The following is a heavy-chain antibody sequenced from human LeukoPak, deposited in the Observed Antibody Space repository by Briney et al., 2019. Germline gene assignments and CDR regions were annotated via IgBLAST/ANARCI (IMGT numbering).Heavy chain of an antibody. CDR3: ARDADYYGSGTYYMDV. V-gene: IGHV1-46*01. CDR2: INPSGGSA. J-gene: IGHJ6*03. CDR1: GYTFTSYY. D-gene: IGHD3-10*01. Sequence: GASVTVSCKASGYTFTSYYMHWVRQAPGLGLEWMGIINPSGGSATYAQKFQGRVTMTRDTSTSTVYMELSSLRSEDTAMYYCARDADYYGSGTYYMDVWGKGTTVTVSS.